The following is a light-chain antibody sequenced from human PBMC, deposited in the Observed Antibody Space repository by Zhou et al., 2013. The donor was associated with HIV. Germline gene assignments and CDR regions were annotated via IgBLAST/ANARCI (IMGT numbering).Light chain of an antibody. CDR1: QSLLHSNGHNY. CDR2: FGS. J-gene: IGKJ3*01. V-gene: IGKV2-28*01. Sequence: DIVMTQSPLSLPVTPGEPASITCRSSQSLLHSNGHNYLGWYLQKPGQSPQLLIHFGSNRDSGVPDRFSGSGSGTDFTLRISRVEAEDVGVYYCMQGTHWPFTFGPGTKVEIK. CDR3: MQGTHWPFT.